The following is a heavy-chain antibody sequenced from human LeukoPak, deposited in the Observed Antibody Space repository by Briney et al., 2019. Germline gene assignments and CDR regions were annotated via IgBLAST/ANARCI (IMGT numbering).Heavy chain of an antibody. CDR3: AKESDSGYHSESPKN. CDR1: GFVLSDYG. J-gene: IGHJ4*02. CDR2: VRYDGSNE. Sequence: PGGAPRLSCAASGFVLSDYGMHWVRQAPGKGLEWVAFVRYDGSNEYYVGSVKGRFTISRDKSKNTLYLQMNSLRAEDTAVYSCAKESDSGYHSESPKNWGLGNLVTASS. V-gene: IGHV3-30*02. D-gene: IGHD5-12*01.